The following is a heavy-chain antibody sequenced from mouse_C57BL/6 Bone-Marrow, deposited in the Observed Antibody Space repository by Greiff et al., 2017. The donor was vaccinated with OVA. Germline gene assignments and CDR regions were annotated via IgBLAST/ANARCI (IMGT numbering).Heavy chain of an antibody. D-gene: IGHD2-12*01. J-gene: IGHJ4*01. CDR1: GFTFSSYG. CDR2: ISIGGSYT. V-gene: IGHV5-6*02. CDR3: ASRSTVLLFYAMDY. Sequence: EVKLMESGGDLVKPGGSLKLSCAASGFTFSSYGMSWVRQTPDKRLEWVATISIGGSYTYYPDSVKGRFTISRDNAKNTLYLQMSSLKSEDTAMYYCASRSTVLLFYAMDYWGQGTSVTVSS.